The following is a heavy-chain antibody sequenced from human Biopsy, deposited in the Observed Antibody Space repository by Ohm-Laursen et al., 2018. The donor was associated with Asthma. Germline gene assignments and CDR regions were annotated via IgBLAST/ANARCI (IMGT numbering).Heavy chain of an antibody. CDR1: GYTFIGCH. CDR3: ARGQKSAGARWFDP. CDR2: INPNSGGT. J-gene: IGHJ5*02. V-gene: IGHV1-2*06. D-gene: IGHD6-13*01. Sequence: GASVKVSCKASGYTFIGCHIHWVRQAPGQGLEWMGRINPNSGGTNYAQKFQGRVTMTRDTSISTAYMEVSRLRSDDTAGYYCARGQKSAGARWFDPGGQGPLVTVSS.